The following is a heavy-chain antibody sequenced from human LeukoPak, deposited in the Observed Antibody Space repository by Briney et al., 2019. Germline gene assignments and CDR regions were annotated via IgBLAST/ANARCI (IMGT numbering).Heavy chain of an antibody. D-gene: IGHD1-26*01. J-gene: IGHJ3*02. Sequence: ASVKVSCRASGYTFSSYGISWVRQAPGQGLEWMGWISSYNGNTNYTQKLQGRVTMTTDTSTSTAYMELRSLRSDDTAVYYCARGGIVGATDAFDIWGQGTMVTVSS. V-gene: IGHV1-18*01. CDR1: GYTFSSYG. CDR2: ISSYNGNT. CDR3: ARGGIVGATDAFDI.